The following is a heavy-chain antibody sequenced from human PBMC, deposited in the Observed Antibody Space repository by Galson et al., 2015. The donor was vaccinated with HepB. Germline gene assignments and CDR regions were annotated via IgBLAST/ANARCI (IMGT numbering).Heavy chain of an antibody. J-gene: IGHJ5*02. CDR3: ARPLYSRYDNWFDP. CDR1: GGSFSGYY. D-gene: IGHD6-13*01. V-gene: IGHV4-34*01. CDR2: INHSEST. Sequence: ETLSLTCAVYGGSFSGYYWSWIRQPPGKGLEWIGEINHSESTNYNPSLKSRVTVSVDTSKNQFSLKLSSVTAADTAVYYCARPLYSRYDNWFDPWGQGTLVTVSS.